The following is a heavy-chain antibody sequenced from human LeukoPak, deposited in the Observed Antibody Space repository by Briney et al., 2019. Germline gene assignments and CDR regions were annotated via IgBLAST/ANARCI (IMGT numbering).Heavy chain of an antibody. CDR1: GFTFSSYA. CDR2: ISYDGSNK. CDR3: ARALFRLGELSSLDY. Sequence: GGSLRLSCAASGFTFSSYAMHWVRQAPGKGLEWVAAISYDGSNKYYADSVKGRFTISRDNSKNTLYLQMNNLRAEDTAVYYCARALFRLGELSSLDYWGQGTLVTVSS. V-gene: IGHV3-30*04. J-gene: IGHJ4*02. D-gene: IGHD3-16*02.